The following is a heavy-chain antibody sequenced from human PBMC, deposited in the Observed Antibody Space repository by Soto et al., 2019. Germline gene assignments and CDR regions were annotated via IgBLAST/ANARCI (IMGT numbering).Heavy chain of an antibody. Sequence: PGGAPRLSCAAAGFTFSSYGMHWVRRAPGKGLERVAVIWYDRRKKKNVDSVKGRFTISRDNSKNTLYLQMDSLRAEDTAVYYCAKDLYYDILTGYLPPISFQHWGQGTLVTVSS. D-gene: IGHD3-9*01. J-gene: IGHJ1*01. V-gene: IGHV3-33*03. CDR3: AKDLYYDILTGYLPPISFQH. CDR2: IWYDRRKK. CDR1: GFTFSSYG.